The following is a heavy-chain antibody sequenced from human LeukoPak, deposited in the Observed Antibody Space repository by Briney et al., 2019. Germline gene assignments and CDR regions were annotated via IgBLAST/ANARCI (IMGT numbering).Heavy chain of an antibody. Sequence: SETLYLTCSVSGYSISSGYYWGWIRQPPGKGLEWIGTIFHDGTTYYNPSLKSRVTISVEKSKNQFSLRLNFVTAADTAVYYCARTIDDFRSGYYLALGYWGQGTLVTVSS. J-gene: IGHJ4*02. D-gene: IGHD3-3*01. CDR1: GYSISSGYY. CDR3: ARTIDDFRSGYYLALGY. CDR2: IFHDGTT. V-gene: IGHV4-38-2*01.